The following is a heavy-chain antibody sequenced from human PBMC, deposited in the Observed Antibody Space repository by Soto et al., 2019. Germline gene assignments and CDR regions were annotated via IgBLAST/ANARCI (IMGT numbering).Heavy chain of an antibody. D-gene: IGHD1-26*01. Sequence: QVQLVESGGGVVQPGRSLRLSCAASGFTFSSYAMHWVRQAPGKGLEWVAFISYDGRNKHCADSVEGRFTISRDNSKNTLYLEMNSLRAEDTAVYYCASERGVAGASRLDYWGQGTLVTVSS. V-gene: IGHV3-30*04. CDR2: ISYDGRNK. CDR1: GFTFSSYA. CDR3: ASERGVAGASRLDY. J-gene: IGHJ4*02.